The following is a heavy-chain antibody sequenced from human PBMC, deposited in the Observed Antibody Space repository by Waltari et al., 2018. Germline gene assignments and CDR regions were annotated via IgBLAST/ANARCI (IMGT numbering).Heavy chain of an antibody. CDR3: AKDRGSTYYFDY. D-gene: IGHD5-12*01. J-gene: IGHJ4*02. V-gene: IGHV3-30*02. CDR2: IRYDGSNK. Sequence: QVQLVESGGGVVQPGGSLRLSCPASGFTFSSYGMHWVRQAPGKGLEWVAFIRYDGSNKYYADSVKGRFTISRDNSKNTLYLQMNSLRAEDTAVYYCAKDRGSTYYFDYWGQGTLVTVSS. CDR1: GFTFSSYG.